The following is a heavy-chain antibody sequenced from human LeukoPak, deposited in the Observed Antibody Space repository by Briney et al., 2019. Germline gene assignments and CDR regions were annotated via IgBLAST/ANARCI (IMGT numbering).Heavy chain of an antibody. J-gene: IGHJ4*02. V-gene: IGHV3-11*05. CDR1: RFTFSDYY. CDR2: ISNSGSST. CDR3: ARADRTSWFDY. Sequence: PGGSLRRSCAASRFTFSDYYMVWIRQAPGKGLEWVSYISNSGSSTKYADSVKGRFTISRDNAKNSLSLQMNSVRPEDTAVYYCARADRTSWFDYWGQGTLVTVSS. D-gene: IGHD2-2*01.